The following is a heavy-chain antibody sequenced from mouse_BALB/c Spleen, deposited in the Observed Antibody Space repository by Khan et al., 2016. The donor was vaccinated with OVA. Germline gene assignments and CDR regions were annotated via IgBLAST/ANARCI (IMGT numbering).Heavy chain of an antibody. J-gene: IGHJ3*01. Sequence: EVELVESGGDLVRPGGSLKLSCAASGFTFSAYGMSWVRQSPDKRLEWVATISSDGSYTYYPDSLKGRFPISRDNAKSTLYLQMRSLKSEDTAVYYCASHLTGSFAYWGQGTLVTVSA. CDR3: ASHLTGSFAY. D-gene: IGHD4-1*01. CDR2: ISSDGSYT. CDR1: GFTFSAYG. V-gene: IGHV5-6*01.